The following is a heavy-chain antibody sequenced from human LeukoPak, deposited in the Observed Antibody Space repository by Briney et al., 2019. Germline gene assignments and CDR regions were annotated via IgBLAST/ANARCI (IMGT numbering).Heavy chain of an antibody. CDR1: GGSINSYY. CDR2: VYYTGNT. Sequence: SETLSLTCTVSGGSINSYYWSWIRQPPGRGLEWIGCVYYTGNTNYNPSLKSRVTISVDTSKNQFSLKLSSVTAADTAVYYCARGRGARITIFGVARGYYFDYWGQGTLVTVSS. J-gene: IGHJ4*02. D-gene: IGHD3-3*01. CDR3: ARGRGARITIFGVARGYYFDY. V-gene: IGHV4-59*08.